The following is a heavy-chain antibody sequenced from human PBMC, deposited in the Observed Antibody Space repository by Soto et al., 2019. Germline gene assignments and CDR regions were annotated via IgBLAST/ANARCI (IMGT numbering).Heavy chain of an antibody. CDR1: GGTFSSYA. D-gene: IGHD2-21*02. J-gene: IGHJ5*02. Sequence: QVQLVQSGAEVKKPGSSVKVSCKASGGTFSSYAISWVRQAPGQGLEWMGGIIPIFGTANYAQKFQGRVTITADESTSTAYVELSSLRSEDTAVYYCARDFGGRCGGDCYSGWFDPWGQGTLVTVSS. CDR3: ARDFGGRCGGDCYSGWFDP. V-gene: IGHV1-69*12. CDR2: IIPIFGTA.